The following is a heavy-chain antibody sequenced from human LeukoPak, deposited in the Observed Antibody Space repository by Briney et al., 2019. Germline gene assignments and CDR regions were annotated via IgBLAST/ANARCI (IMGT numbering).Heavy chain of an antibody. CDR2: VDHAGST. CDR1: DDSITMYY. J-gene: IGHJ6*03. D-gene: IGHD4-11*01. Sequence: PSETLSLTCTVSDDSITMYYWTWIRQPPGKGLEWIGYVDHAGSTKFNHSLNGRVSISRETFNNFFSLRLRSVTAADTAVYFCARGRVSSSTWYSTYYYFFYMDFWDKGTTVTVSS. CDR3: ARGRVSSSTWYSTYYYFFYMDF. V-gene: IGHV4-59*01.